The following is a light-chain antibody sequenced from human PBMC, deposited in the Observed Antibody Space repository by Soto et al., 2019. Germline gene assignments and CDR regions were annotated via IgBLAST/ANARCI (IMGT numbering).Light chain of an antibody. V-gene: IGLV2-14*01. Sequence: QSVLTQPASVSGSPGQPITISCAGTRSDIGASNSVSWYQHLPGRSPTLIIYEATNRPSGVSERFSGSKAGDTAPLTISGLQADDESEYFCISYKTDDTFVFGGGTKV. J-gene: IGLJ1*01. CDR2: EAT. CDR1: RSDIGASNS. CDR3: ISYKTDDTFV.